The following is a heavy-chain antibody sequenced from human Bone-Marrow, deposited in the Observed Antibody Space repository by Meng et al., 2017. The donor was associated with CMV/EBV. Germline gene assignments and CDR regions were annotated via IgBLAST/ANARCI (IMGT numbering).Heavy chain of an antibody. CDR2: ICGRCATI. V-gene: IGHV3-48*01. CDR3: ASPGVRFLEWLLYVY. CDR1: GFTFSNYN. Sequence: GESLKISCTASGFTFSNYNMHWVRQAPGKGLEWVSYICGRCATIYYADSVKGRFTVSRDNAKNSLYLQMNSLRAEDTAVYYCASPGVRFLEWLLYVYWGQGTLVTVSS. J-gene: IGHJ4*02. D-gene: IGHD3-3*01.